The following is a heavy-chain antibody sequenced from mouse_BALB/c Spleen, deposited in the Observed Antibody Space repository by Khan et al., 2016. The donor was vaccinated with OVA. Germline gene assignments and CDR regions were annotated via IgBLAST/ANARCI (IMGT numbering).Heavy chain of an antibody. CDR3: ARTAGS. CDR1: GLNIKDTY. CDR2: IDPPTGYT. D-gene: IGHD1-2*01. J-gene: IGHJ2*01. V-gene: IGHV14-3*02. Sequence: EMQLEESGAELVKSGATVKLSCTASGLNIKDTYMHWLKQWPEQGLEWIGWIDPPTGYTKYAPKFKGKVTITADTSSNTAYLQLSSLTSEDTAVDYCARTAGSWGQGTTLTVSS.